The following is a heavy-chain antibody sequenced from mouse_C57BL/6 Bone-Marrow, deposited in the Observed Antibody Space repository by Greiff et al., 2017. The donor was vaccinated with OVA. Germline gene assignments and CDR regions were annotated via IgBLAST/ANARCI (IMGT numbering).Heavy chain of an antibody. CDR1: GYTFTDYY. CDR3: ARSGYYGSLAY. D-gene: IGHD1-1*01. CDR2: INPYNGGT. J-gene: IGHJ3*01. V-gene: IGHV1-19*01. Sequence: EVHLVESGPVLVKPGASVKMSCKASGYTFTDYYMNWVKQSHGKSLEWIGVINPYNGGTSYNQKFKGKATLTVDKSSSTAYMELNSLTSEDSAVYYCARSGYYGSLAYWGQGTLVTVSA.